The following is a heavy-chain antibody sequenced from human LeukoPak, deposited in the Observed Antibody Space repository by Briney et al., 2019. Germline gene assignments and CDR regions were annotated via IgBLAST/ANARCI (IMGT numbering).Heavy chain of an antibody. J-gene: IGHJ5*02. V-gene: IGHV3-33*01. CDR1: GFTFSSYG. D-gene: IGHD2-8*01. Sequence: PGGSLRLSCAASGFTFSSYGMHWVRQAPGKGLDGVAVIWYDGSYKYYADSVKGRFTISRENTNNTLYLQMNSLRAEDTAVYYCARDNGGYNWFDPWGQGTLVTVSS. CDR2: IWYDGSYK. CDR3: ARDNGGYNWFDP.